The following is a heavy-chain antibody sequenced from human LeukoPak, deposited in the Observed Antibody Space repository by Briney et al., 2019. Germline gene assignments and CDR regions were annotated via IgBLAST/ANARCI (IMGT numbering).Heavy chain of an antibody. D-gene: IGHD4-17*01. CDR3: ARSPGDYGDYYYMDA. Sequence: SETLSLTCTVSGGSISSYYWSWIRQPPGKGLEWIGYIYYSGSTNYNPSLKSRVTISVDTSKNQFSLKLSSVTAADTAVYYCARSPGDYGDYYYMDAWGKGTTVTISS. CDR2: IYYSGST. J-gene: IGHJ6*03. CDR1: GGSISSYY. V-gene: IGHV4-59*08.